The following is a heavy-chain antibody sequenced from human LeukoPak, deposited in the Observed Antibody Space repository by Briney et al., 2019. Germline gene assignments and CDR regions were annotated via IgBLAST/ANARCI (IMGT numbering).Heavy chain of an antibody. J-gene: IGHJ4*02. Sequence: GGSLRLSCAASGFTFSSYAMSWVRQAPGKGLEWVSAISGSGGSTYYADSVKGLFTISRDNSKNTLYLQMNSLRAEDTAVYYCAHQSDDILTGQFDYWGQGTLVTVSS. V-gene: IGHV3-23*01. CDR2: ISGSGGST. D-gene: IGHD3-9*01. CDR3: AHQSDDILTGQFDY. CDR1: GFTFSSYA.